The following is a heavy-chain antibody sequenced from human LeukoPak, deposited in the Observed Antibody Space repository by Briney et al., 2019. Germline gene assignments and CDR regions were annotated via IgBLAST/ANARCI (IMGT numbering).Heavy chain of an antibody. CDR1: GFTFSSFN. CDR3: ARGYWGYFDS. Sequence: PGRSLRLSCAASGFTFSSFNMNWVRQAPGKGLEWVSFISTSSSYADSVKGRFTISRDNAKNSLYLQMNSLRAEDTAVYYCARGYWGYFDSWGQGTLVTVSS. V-gene: IGHV3-21*01. J-gene: IGHJ4*02. CDR2: ISTSSS. D-gene: IGHD7-27*01.